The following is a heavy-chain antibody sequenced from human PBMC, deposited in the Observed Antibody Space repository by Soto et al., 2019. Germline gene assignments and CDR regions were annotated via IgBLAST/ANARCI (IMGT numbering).Heavy chain of an antibody. CDR1: GGTFSSYA. CDR3: ASESCSGGSCYYNWFDP. D-gene: IGHD2-15*01. V-gene: IGHV1-69*13. Sequence: GASVKVSCKASGGTFSSYAISWVRQAPGQGLEWMGGIIPIFGTANYAQRFQGRVTITADESTSAAYMELSSLRSEDTAVYYCASESCSGGSCYYNWFDPWGQGTLVTVSS. J-gene: IGHJ5*02. CDR2: IIPIFGTA.